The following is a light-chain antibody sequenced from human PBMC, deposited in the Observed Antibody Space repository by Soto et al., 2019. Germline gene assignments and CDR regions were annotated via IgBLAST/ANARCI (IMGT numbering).Light chain of an antibody. Sequence: EIVMTQSPATLSVSPGERATLSCRASQSVSSNLAWYQQNPGQAPRLLIYGASTRATGIPARFSGSGSGTEFTLTISSLQSEDFAVYYCQQYNNWPRTFGQGTKLEI. CDR2: GAS. CDR1: QSVSSN. J-gene: IGKJ2*01. CDR3: QQYNNWPRT. V-gene: IGKV3-15*01.